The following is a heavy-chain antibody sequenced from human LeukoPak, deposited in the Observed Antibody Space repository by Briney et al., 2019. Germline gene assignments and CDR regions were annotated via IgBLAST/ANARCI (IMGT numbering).Heavy chain of an antibody. Sequence: GGSLRLSCAASGVTFSSYAMSWVRQAPGKGLEWVSAISGSGGSTYYADSLKGRFTISRDNAKNSLFLQMNSLRVEDTAVYYCARERCTGGSCWGLDYWGQGTLVTVSS. CDR2: ISGSGGST. D-gene: IGHD2-15*01. CDR3: ARERCTGGSCWGLDY. J-gene: IGHJ4*02. CDR1: GVTFSSYA. V-gene: IGHV3-23*01.